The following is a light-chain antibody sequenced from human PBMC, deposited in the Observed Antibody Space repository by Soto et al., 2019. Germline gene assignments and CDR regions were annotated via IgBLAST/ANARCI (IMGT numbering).Light chain of an antibody. CDR3: QQFSSYPLT. Sequence: DIVLTQSLVTLSLSHGDRATLSCRASQSVSSNYLAWYQQKPCQAPRLLIYDASSRATGIPDRFSGGGSGTDFTLTISRLEPEDFAVYYCQQFSSYPLTCGGGTKG. CDR2: DAS. CDR1: QSVSSNY. V-gene: IGKV3-20*01. J-gene: IGKJ4*01.